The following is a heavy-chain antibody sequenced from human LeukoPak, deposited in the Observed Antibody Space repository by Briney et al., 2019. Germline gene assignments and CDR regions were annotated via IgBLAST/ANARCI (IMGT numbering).Heavy chain of an antibody. V-gene: IGHV3-23*01. Sequence: PGGSLRLSCAASGFPFSVYSMTWVRQAPGKGLEWVSAITGNGGITYYADSVMGRFTISRDNSKNTLYLEMNSLSAEDTAVYYCADYVDAATENTIDYWGQGIQVTVSS. CDR3: ADYVDAATENTIDY. D-gene: IGHD6-13*01. CDR1: GFPFSVYS. CDR2: ITGNGGIT. J-gene: IGHJ4*02.